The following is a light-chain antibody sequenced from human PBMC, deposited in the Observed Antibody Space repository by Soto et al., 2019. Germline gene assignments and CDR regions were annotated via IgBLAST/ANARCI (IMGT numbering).Light chain of an antibody. V-gene: IGLV2-11*01. CDR2: DVS. J-gene: IGLJ1*01. Sequence: QSVLAQPRSVSGSPGQSVTISCTGTSSDVGGYNYVSWYQQHPGKAPKLMIYDVSQRPSGVPDRFSGSKSGNTASLTISGLQAEDEADYYCCSHAGSFDVXGTGTKSPS. CDR3: CSHAGSFDV. CDR1: SSDVGGYNY.